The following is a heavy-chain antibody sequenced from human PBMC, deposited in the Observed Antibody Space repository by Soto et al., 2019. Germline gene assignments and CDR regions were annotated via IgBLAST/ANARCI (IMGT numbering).Heavy chain of an antibody. V-gene: IGHV4-39*07. CDR2: INHSGST. J-gene: IGHJ5*02. D-gene: IGHD2-15*01. CDR3: ARAQPLAATSWGSQWFDP. Sequence: SETLSLTCTVSGGSISSSSYYWGWIRQPPGKGLEWIGEINHSGSTNYNPSLKSRVTISVDTSKNQFSLKLSSVTAADTAVYYCARAQPLAATSWGSQWFDPWGQGTLVNVS. CDR1: GGSISSSSYY.